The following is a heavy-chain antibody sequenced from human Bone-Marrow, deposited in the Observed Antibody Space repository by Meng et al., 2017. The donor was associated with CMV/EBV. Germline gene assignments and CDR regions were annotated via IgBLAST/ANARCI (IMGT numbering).Heavy chain of an antibody. Sequence: ASVKVSCKASGYTFTSYDINWVRQAPGQGLEWMGWINPNSGGTNYAQKFQGRVTMTRDTSISTAYMELSRLRSDDTAVYYCARPLESVGSGSSWFDPWGQGTLVTVSS. V-gene: IGHV1-2*02. J-gene: IGHJ5*02. CDR2: INPNSGGT. D-gene: IGHD3-10*01. CDR1: GYTFTSYD. CDR3: ARPLESVGSGSSWFDP.